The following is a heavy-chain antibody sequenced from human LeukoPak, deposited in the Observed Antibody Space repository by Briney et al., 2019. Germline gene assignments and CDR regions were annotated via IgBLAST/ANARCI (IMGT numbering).Heavy chain of an antibody. Sequence: SETLSLTCAVYGGSISGYYWSWIRQPPGKGLEWIGEINHSGSTNYNPSLKSRVTISVDTSKNQFSLKLSSVTAADTAVYYCARDAPIRRRYYYGMDVWGQGTTVTVSS. V-gene: IGHV4-34*01. CDR2: INHSGST. J-gene: IGHJ6*02. CDR3: ARDAPIRRRYYYGMDV. CDR1: GGSISGYY.